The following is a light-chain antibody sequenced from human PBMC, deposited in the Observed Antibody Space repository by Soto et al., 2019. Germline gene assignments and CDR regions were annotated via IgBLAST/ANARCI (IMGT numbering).Light chain of an antibody. V-gene: IGLV1-40*01. Sequence: VLTQPPSVSGAPGQRVTISCTGSSSNIGAGYDAHWFQQVPGTAPKLLIYGSTNRPSGVPDRFSGPKSGTSASLAITGLQAEDEADYYCQSYDSSLGGNYVFGTGTKVTV. CDR3: QSYDSSLGGNYV. CDR2: GST. J-gene: IGLJ1*01. CDR1: SSNIGAGYD.